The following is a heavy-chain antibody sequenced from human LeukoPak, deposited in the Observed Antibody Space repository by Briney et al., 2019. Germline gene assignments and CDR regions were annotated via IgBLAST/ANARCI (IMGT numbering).Heavy chain of an antibody. Sequence: GESLKISCKGSGYSFTSYWIGWVRQMPGKGLEWMGIIYPGDSDTRYSPSFQGQVTISADKSISTAYLQWSSLKASDTAMYYCARPVVSLSWTLPPDYWGQGTLVTVSS. J-gene: IGHJ4*02. CDR1: GYSFTSYW. D-gene: IGHD2-2*01. V-gene: IGHV5-51*01. CDR2: IYPGDSDT. CDR3: ARPVVSLSWTLPPDY.